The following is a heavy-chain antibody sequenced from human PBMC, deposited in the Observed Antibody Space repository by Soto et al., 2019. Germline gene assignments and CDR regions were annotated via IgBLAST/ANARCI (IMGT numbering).Heavy chain of an antibody. CDR2: INWDGDET. D-gene: IGHD3-10*01. J-gene: IGHJ6*02. CDR3: AKGPPVPPPSQYYGVDV. CDR1: GFTFDDYA. Sequence: EMQLVESGGIVVQPGGSLRLSCAASGFTFDDYAMWWVRQAPGKGLEWVSLINWDGDETYYADSVKGRFTISRDNTNTSLYLQMSSLRTEDTALFYCAKGPPVPPPSQYYGVDVWGQGTTFPVPS. V-gene: IGHV3-43D*04.